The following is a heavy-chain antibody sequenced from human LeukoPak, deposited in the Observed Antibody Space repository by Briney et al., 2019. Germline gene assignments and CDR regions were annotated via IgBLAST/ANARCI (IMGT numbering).Heavy chain of an antibody. Sequence: SETLSLTCTVSGGSISSYYWSWIRQPPGKGLEWIGYIYYSGSTNYNPSLKSRVTISVDTSKNQFSLKLSSVTAADTAVYYCARDRDYYDSSGYFDYWGQGTLVTVSS. D-gene: IGHD3-22*01. V-gene: IGHV4-59*01. CDR2: IYYSGST. J-gene: IGHJ4*02. CDR3: ARDRDYYDSSGYFDY. CDR1: GGSISSYY.